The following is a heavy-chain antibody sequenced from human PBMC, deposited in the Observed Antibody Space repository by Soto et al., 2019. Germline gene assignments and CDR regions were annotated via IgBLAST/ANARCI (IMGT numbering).Heavy chain of an antibody. CDR3: ARQIRQYYDFWSGKDPPDYYYYMDV. V-gene: IGHV4-39*01. Sequence: SETLSLTCTVSGGSISSSSYYWGWIRQPPGKGLEWIGSIYYSGSTYYNTSLKSRVTISVDTSKNQISLKLSSVTAADTAVYYCARQIRQYYDFWSGKDPPDYYYYMDVWGKGTTVTVSS. CDR1: GGSISSSSYY. CDR2: IYYSGST. D-gene: IGHD3-3*01. J-gene: IGHJ6*03.